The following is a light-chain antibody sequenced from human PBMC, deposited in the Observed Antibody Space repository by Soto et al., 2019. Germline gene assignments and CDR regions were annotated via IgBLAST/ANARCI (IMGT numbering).Light chain of an antibody. V-gene: IGKV3-15*01. CDR3: QQYNNWPPLT. CDR1: QSVSRN. Sequence: IVMTQSPATLSVSPGERATLSCRASQSVSRNLAWYQQKPGQAPRLLIYGASTRATGIPARFSGSGSGTEFSLTISSLQSEDFAVYYCQQYNNWPPLTFGGGTKVEIK. CDR2: GAS. J-gene: IGKJ4*01.